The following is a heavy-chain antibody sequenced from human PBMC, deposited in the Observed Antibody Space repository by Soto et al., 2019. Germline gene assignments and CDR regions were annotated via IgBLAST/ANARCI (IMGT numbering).Heavy chain of an antibody. V-gene: IGHV1-3*01. Sequence: ASVKVSCKASGYTFTTYSIHWVRQAPGQRLELMGWINAANGNTKYSRRFQGRVTITTDTSASTAYMELSSLTSEDTAVYYCARSPTIVGYSTLQNNWLDPSGQGSLVTVSS. CDR3: ARSPTIVGYSTLQNNWLDP. CDR1: GYTFTTYS. J-gene: IGHJ5*02. D-gene: IGHD2-8*01. CDR2: INAANGNT.